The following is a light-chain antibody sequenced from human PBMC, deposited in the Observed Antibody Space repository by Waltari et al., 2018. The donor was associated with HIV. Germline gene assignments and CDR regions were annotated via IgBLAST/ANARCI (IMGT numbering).Light chain of an antibody. CDR3: TSHTLTRILL. CDR1: SLDLVLYDF. CDR2: GVN. Sequence: HSALTQPASMSGSPGPSITISCTRSSLDLVLYDFVSWYKHLPNTAPQLIISGVNRRPPGVTSRFSASKSGDVASLTISGLQPEDEADYYCTSHTLTRILLFGGGTRLTVL. J-gene: IGLJ3*02. V-gene: IGLV2-14*01.